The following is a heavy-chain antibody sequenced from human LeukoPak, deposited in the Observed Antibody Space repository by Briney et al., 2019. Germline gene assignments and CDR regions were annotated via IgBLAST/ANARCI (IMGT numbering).Heavy chain of an antibody. CDR2: TRNKANSYTT. D-gene: IGHD6-13*01. V-gene: IGHV3-72*01. CDR3: ARDHGSSWYDYFDY. Sequence: GGSLRLSCAASGFTFSDHYMDWVRQAPGKGLEWVGRTRNKANSYTTEYAASVKGRFTISRDDSKNSLYLQMNSLKTEDTAVYYCARDHGSSWYDYFDYWGQGTLVTVSS. CDR1: GFTFSDHY. J-gene: IGHJ4*02.